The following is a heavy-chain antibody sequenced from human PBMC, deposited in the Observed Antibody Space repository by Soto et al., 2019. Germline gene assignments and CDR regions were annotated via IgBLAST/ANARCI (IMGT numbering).Heavy chain of an antibody. V-gene: IGHV4-31*03. J-gene: IGHJ4*02. CDR1: GGPFPNGGYY. CDR2: SHHSGDT. CDR3: ARGDSQVSSVFDY. Sequence: QLELQESGPGLVKPSQTLSLTCTVTGGPFPNGGYYWSRIRQEPGKGLEWIGYSHHSGDTSYNPSLRSRVTISIGTSKTQFSLRLRSVTSADTAVYYCARGDSQVSSVFDYWGQGMLVTVSS. D-gene: IGHD3-16*01.